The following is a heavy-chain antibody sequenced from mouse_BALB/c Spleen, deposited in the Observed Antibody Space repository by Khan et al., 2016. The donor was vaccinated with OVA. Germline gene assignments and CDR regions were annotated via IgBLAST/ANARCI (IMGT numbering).Heavy chain of an antibody. V-gene: IGHV1-7*01. CDR2: INPTSGFT. Sequence: VELVESGAELAKPGASVKMSCKASGYTFTTYWMHWVKQRPGQGLEWIGYINPTSGFTAYNQKFKDKATLTAAKSSSTAYMQLSSLTSDDSAVYYCARDRIDYWGQGTTLTVSS. CDR3: ARDRIDY. J-gene: IGHJ2*01. CDR1: GYTFTTYW.